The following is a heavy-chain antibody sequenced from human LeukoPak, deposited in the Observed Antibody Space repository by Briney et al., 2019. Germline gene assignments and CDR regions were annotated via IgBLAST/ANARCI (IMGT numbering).Heavy chain of an antibody. Sequence: GGSLRLSCAASGFTFRNYAMSWVRQAPGKGLEWLSAISGSGGSTYYADSVQGRFTISRDNSKNTLYLQMSSLRAEDTAVYYCANSPKSDYWGQGTLVTVSS. CDR1: GFTFRNYA. J-gene: IGHJ4*02. CDR3: ANSPKSDY. CDR2: ISGSGGST. V-gene: IGHV3-23*01.